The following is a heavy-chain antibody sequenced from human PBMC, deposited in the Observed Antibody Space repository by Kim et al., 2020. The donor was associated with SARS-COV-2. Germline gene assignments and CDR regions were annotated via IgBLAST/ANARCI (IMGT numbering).Heavy chain of an antibody. CDR3: ARDPGDLDAEYFDY. J-gene: IGHJ4*02. D-gene: IGHD2-21*02. CDR2: IYTSGST. CDR1: GGSISSYY. Sequence: SETLSLTCTVSGGSISSYYWSWIRQPAGKGLEWIGRIYTSGSTNYNPSLKSRVTMSVDTSKNQFSLKLSSVTAADTAVYYCARDPGDLDAEYFDYWGQGTLVTVSS. V-gene: IGHV4-4*07.